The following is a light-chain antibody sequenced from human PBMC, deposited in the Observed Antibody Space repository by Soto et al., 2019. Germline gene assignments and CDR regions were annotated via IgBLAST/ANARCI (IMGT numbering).Light chain of an antibody. CDR2: DAS. Sequence: IQMTQSPSSLSAFVGDRVTITCQASRHISNYLTWYQQKPGKAPKLLIYDASNLETGVPSRFSGSGSGTDFTFTISSLQPEDIATYYCQQYDNLPLTFGGGTKVEIK. J-gene: IGKJ4*01. CDR1: RHISNY. V-gene: IGKV1-33*01. CDR3: QQYDNLPLT.